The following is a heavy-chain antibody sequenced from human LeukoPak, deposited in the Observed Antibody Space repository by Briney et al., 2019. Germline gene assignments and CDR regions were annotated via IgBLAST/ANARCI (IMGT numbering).Heavy chain of an antibody. Sequence: SETLSLTCTVSGGSISTYYWSWVRQPPGKGLEWIGYVSTSGTTNYNPSLASRVTMSLDPSKNQISLKVTSVTAADTAVYYCARSALWWFDPWGQGTLVSVSS. D-gene: IGHD2-21*01. CDR1: GGSISTYY. CDR3: ARSALWWFDP. V-gene: IGHV4-4*08. J-gene: IGHJ5*02. CDR2: VSTSGTT.